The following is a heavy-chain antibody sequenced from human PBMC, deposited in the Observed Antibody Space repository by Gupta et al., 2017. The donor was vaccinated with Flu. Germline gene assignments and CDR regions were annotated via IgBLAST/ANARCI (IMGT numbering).Heavy chain of an antibody. CDR2: AHISGST. J-gene: IGHJ6*02. V-gene: IGHV4-61*02. CDR3: ARGATGWNSHAMDV. D-gene: IGHD1-7*01. CDR1: GGSISSRSYY. Sequence: QVQLQESGPGLVKPSQTLSLTCAVSGGSISSRSYYWNWVRQPAGKRLEWIGRAHISGSTNYNPSLNSRVTISLDTFKNHFSLKLTSVTAADTAVYYCARGATGWNSHAMDVWGQGTTVNVS.